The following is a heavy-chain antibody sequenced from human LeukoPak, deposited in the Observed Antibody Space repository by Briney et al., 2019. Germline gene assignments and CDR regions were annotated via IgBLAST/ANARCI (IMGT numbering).Heavy chain of an antibody. CDR3: ARPQYVWGTYTWFDP. D-gene: IGHD3-16*01. CDR1: GYSFTNYW. V-gene: IGHV5-10-1*01. CDR2: IDPSDSYT. J-gene: IGHJ5*02. Sequence: GESLRISCKGSGYSFTNYWITWMRQMPGKGLEWMGRIDPSDSYTNYSPSFQGHVTISADKSISTAYLQWSSLKASDTAMYYCARPQYVWGTYTWFDPWGQGTLVTVSS.